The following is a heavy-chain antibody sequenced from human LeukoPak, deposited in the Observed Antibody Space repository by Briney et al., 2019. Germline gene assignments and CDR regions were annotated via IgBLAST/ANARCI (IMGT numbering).Heavy chain of an antibody. CDR3: TRGPILLWIHNGMDV. CDR1: GFIFGDHA. D-gene: IGHD2/OR15-2a*01. CDR2: IRSIAYGGTT. J-gene: IGHJ6*02. V-gene: IGHV3-49*04. Sequence: GGSLRLSCFASGFIFGDHAMSWVRQAPGKGLEWVGFIRSIAYGGTTEYAASVEGRFTISRDDSRGIAYLQMNSLKTEDTAFYYCTRGPILLWIHNGMDVWGPGTTVTVSS.